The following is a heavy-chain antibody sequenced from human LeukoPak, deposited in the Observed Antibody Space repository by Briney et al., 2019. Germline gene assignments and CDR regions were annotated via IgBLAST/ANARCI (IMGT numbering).Heavy chain of an antibody. J-gene: IGHJ4*02. V-gene: IGHV3-23*01. Sequence: AGGSLRLSCAASGFTFSSYAMSWVRQAPGKGLEWVSAISGSGGSTYYADSVKGRFTISRDNSKNTLYLQMNSLRAEDTAVYYCVKSLSSSWYLLDYWGQGTLVTVSS. CDR1: GFTFSSYA. CDR3: VKSLSSSWYLLDY. D-gene: IGHD6-13*01. CDR2: ISGSGGST.